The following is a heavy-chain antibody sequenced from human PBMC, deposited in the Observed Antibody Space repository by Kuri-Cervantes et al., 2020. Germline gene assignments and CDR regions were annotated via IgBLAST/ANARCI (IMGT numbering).Heavy chain of an antibody. CDR2: ISWNSGSI. CDR1: GFTFSSYW. J-gene: IGHJ6*03. Sequence: GGSLRLSCAASGFTFSSYWMSWVRQAPGKGLEWVSGISWNSGSIGYADSVKGRFTISRDNAKNSLYLQMNSLRAEDTAVYYCAREGYNWNYVGPYYYYYYMDVWGKGTTVTVSS. D-gene: IGHD1-7*01. V-gene: IGHV3-9*01. CDR3: AREGYNWNYVGPYYYYYYMDV.